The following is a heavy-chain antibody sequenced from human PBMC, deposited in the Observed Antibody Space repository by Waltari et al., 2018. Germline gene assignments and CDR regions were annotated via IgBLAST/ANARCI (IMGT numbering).Heavy chain of an antibody. D-gene: IGHD6-19*01. Sequence: EVQLVESGGGLVQPGGSLSLSCTVSGFSVSSAWMHWVRQAPGKGLVWVSRINTDGSFTGYADSVEGRFTIFKDYAKNTLYLQMNSLRAEDTAVYYCAAFGVGWQKAYWGQGTLVTVSS. CDR2: INTDGSFT. CDR1: GFSVSSAW. CDR3: AAFGVGWQKAY. J-gene: IGHJ4*02. V-gene: IGHV3-74*01.